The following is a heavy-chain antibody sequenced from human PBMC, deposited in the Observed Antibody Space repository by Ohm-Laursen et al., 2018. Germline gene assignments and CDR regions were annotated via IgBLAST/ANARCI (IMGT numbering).Heavy chain of an antibody. D-gene: IGHD6-6*01. CDR3: ARVPPTYSSSDY. CDR1: GGSISSYY. J-gene: IGHJ4*02. Sequence: GTLSLTCAVSGGSISSYYWSWIRQSPGKGLEWIGYIYYSGSTDYNPSLKSRVTISVDTSKNQFSLKLKSVTAADTAVYYCARVPPTYSSSDYWGQGTLVTVSS. V-gene: IGHV4-59*08. CDR2: IYYSGST.